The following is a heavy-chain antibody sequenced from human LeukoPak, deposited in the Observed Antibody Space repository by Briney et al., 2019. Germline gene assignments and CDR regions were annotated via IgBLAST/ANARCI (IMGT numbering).Heavy chain of an antibody. CDR2: ISAYNGNT. CDR1: GYTFTSYG. V-gene: IGHV1-18*01. D-gene: IGHD5-12*01. Sequence: ASVKVSCKASGYTFTSYGISWVRQAPGQGLEWMGWISAYNGNTNYAQKLQGRVTMTRSTSISTAYMELSSLRSEDTAVYYCARGLYSGYELFDYWGQGTLVTVSS. CDR3: ARGLYSGYELFDY. J-gene: IGHJ4*02.